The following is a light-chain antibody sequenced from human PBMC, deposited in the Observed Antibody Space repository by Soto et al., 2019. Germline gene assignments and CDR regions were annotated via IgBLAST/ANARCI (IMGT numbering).Light chain of an antibody. V-gene: IGKV3-20*01. CDR1: QSIYLNA. J-gene: IGKJ3*01. Sequence: EIVLTQSPGTLSLSPGERATLSCRASQSIYLNALAWYQQKPGQTPRILIDGASTRATDIPDRFSGSGSRTDFALTISRLEPEDFAMYYCQQYGRSPVTFGPGTRVDLK. CDR2: GAS. CDR3: QQYGRSPVT.